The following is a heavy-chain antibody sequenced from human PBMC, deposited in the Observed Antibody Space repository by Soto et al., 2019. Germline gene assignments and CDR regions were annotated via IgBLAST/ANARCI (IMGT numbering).Heavy chain of an antibody. J-gene: IGHJ5*02. D-gene: IGHD3-22*01. Sequence: SETLSLTCAVSGASVSSTYWWSWVRQPPGKGPEWIGEINHRGTTSYNPSLQSRVTISLETSKSQFSLRLTSVTAADTAVYYCARLGAYYQSLDPWGPGTLVTVSS. CDR1: GASVSSTYW. CDR2: INHRGTT. CDR3: ARLGAYYQSLDP. V-gene: IGHV4-4*02.